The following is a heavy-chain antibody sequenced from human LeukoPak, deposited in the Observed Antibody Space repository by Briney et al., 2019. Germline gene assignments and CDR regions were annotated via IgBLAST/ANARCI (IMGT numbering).Heavy chain of an antibody. Sequence: GESLRLSCAASGFTFSSYTMNWVRQAPGKGLEWVSAISSRGGSTYYADSVKGRFTISRDNSKNTLYLQMNSLRAEDTAVYYCVRLKGITRRVDELYFDRWGQGTLVTVSS. J-gene: IGHJ4*02. CDR1: GFTFSSYT. V-gene: IGHV3-23*01. D-gene: IGHD3-22*01. CDR2: ISSRGGST. CDR3: VRLKGITRRVDELYFDR.